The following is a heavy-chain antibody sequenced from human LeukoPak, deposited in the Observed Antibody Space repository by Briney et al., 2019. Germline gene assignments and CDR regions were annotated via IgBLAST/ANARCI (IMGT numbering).Heavy chain of an antibody. CDR2: ISPYNDNT. J-gene: IGHJ6*03. CDR3: ARDSSFGGSYYYYYYMDV. V-gene: IGHV1-18*01. D-gene: IGHD1-26*01. CDR1: GYTFTSYS. Sequence: ASVKVSCKASGYTFTSYSINWVRQAPGQGLEWLGWISPYNDNTHYAENLRGRVSMTTDTSTSTAYMELRSLRSDDTAVYYCARDSSFGGSYYYYYYMDVWGKGTTVTISS.